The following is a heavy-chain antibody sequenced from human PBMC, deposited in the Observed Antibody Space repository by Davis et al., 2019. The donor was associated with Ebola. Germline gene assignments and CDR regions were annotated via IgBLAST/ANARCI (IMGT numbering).Heavy chain of an antibody. CDR1: GFTFSPYW. CDR2: INRDGSTI. V-gene: IGHV3-74*01. Sequence: PGGSLRLSCAASGFTFSPYWMHWVRQAPGKGLMWVSRINRDGSTITYADSAKGRFTISRDNAKNTLFLQMSSLRAEDTAVYYCAREDGGNTRFDYWGRGILVAVSS. CDR3: AREDGGNTRFDY. D-gene: IGHD4-23*01. J-gene: IGHJ4*02.